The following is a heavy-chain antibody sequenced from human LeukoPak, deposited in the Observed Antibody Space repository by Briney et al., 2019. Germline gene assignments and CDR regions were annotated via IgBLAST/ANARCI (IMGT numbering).Heavy chain of an antibody. CDR1: GGPISSSSYY. Sequence: PSETLSLTCTVSGGPISSSSYYWSWIRQPPGKGLEWIGYIYYSGSTNYNPSLKSRVTISVDTSKNQFSLKLSSVTAADTAVYYCARHSKYYYDSSGSYVGYFQHWGQGTLVTVSS. CDR2: IYYSGST. D-gene: IGHD3-22*01. CDR3: ARHSKYYYDSSGSYVGYFQH. J-gene: IGHJ1*01. V-gene: IGHV4-61*05.